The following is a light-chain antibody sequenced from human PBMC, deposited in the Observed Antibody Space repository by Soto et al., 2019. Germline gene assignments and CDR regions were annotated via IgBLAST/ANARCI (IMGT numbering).Light chain of an antibody. CDR1: QSVDSY. CDR2: DAS. CDR3: QHRSGFT. Sequence: EIVLTQSPATLSLSPGERATLSCRASQSVDSYLAWYQQKPGQAPRLLIHDASYRATGITGRFSGSGCGTDFTLTISSLEPEDFAVYYCQHRSGFTFGPGTKVDMK. V-gene: IGKV3-11*01. J-gene: IGKJ3*01.